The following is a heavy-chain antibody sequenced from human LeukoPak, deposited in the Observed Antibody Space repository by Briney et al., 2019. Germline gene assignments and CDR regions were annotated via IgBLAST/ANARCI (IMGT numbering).Heavy chain of an antibody. CDR3: ARATVAGKGPNWFDP. CDR1: GGSFSGYY. J-gene: IGHJ5*02. V-gene: IGHV4-34*01. Sequence: SETLSLTCAVYGGSFSGYYWSWIRQPPGKGLEWIGEINHSGSTNYNPSLKSRVTISVDTSKNQLSLKLSSVTAADTAVYYCARATVAGKGPNWFDPWGQGTLVTVSS. CDR2: INHSGST. D-gene: IGHD6-19*01.